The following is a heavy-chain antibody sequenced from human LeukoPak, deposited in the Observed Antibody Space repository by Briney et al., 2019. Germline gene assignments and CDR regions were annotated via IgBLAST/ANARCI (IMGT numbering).Heavy chain of an antibody. CDR1: GYTFTSYY. CDR2: INPSGGST. CDR3: ATSIMITFGGVSFDY. Sequence: ASVKVSCKASGYTFTSYYMHWVRQAPGQGLEWMGIINPSGGSTSYAKKFQGRVTMTRDTSTSTVYMELSSLRSEDTAVYYCATSIMITFGGVSFDYWGQGTLVTVSS. V-gene: IGHV1-46*01. D-gene: IGHD3-16*01. J-gene: IGHJ4*02.